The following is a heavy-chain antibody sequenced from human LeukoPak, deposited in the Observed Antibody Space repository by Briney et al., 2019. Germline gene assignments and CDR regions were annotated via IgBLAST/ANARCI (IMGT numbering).Heavy chain of an antibody. CDR3: ARDAAAAGSGWAYYYYYMDV. Sequence: PGGSLRLSCAASGFTFSSYAMHWVRQAPGKGLEYVSVISSNGGSTYYANSVKGRFTISRDNSKNTLYLQMGSLRAEDMAVYYCARDAAAAGSGWAYYYYYMDVWGKGTTVTVSS. V-gene: IGHV3-64*01. J-gene: IGHJ6*03. D-gene: IGHD6-13*01. CDR2: ISSNGGST. CDR1: GFTFSSYA.